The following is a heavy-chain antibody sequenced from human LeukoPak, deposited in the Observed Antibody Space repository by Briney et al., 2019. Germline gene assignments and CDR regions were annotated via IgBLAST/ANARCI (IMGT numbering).Heavy chain of an antibody. D-gene: IGHD3-22*01. CDR2: ISSSGSTI. Sequence: GGSLRLSCAASGFTFSSYEMNWVRQAPGKGLEWVSYISSSGSTIYYADSVKGRFTISRDNAKNSLYLQMNSLRAEDTAVYYCAREPLYYYDSSGSFDYWGQGTLVTVSP. V-gene: IGHV3-48*03. CDR3: AREPLYYYDSSGSFDY. CDR1: GFTFSSYE. J-gene: IGHJ4*02.